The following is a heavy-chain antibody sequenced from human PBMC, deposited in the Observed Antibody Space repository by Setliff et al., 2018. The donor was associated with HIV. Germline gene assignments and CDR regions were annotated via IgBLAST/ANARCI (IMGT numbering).Heavy chain of an antibody. D-gene: IGHD2-8*01. Sequence: ASVKVSCKASDYTFSTYAITWVRQAPGQGLEWMGWISTYNGNTDYAQKFQGRVTMTRDTSISTAYMELSRLRSDDTAVYYCASKVYCTNGVCLDAFDIWGQGTKVTV. CDR1: DYTFSTYA. V-gene: IGHV1-18*01. CDR3: ASKVYCTNGVCLDAFDI. CDR2: ISTYNGNT. J-gene: IGHJ3*02.